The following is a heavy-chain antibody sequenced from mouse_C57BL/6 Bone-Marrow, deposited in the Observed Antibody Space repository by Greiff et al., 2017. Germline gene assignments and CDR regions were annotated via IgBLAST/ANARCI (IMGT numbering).Heavy chain of an antibody. CDR2: ISDGGSYT. D-gene: IGHD1-1*01. V-gene: IGHV5-4*01. Sequence: DVLLVESGGGLVKPGGSLKLSCAASGFTFSSYAMSWVRQTPEKRLEWVATISDGGSYTYYPDNVKGRITISSNNAKNNLYLQMSHLKTEDTAMYYCARGGDYYGSGYDYFDYWGQGTTLTVSS. J-gene: IGHJ2*01. CDR1: GFTFSSYA. CDR3: ARGGDYYGSGYDYFDY.